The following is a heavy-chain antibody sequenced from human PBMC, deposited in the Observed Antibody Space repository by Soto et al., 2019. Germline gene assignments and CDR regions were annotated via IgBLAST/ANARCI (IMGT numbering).Heavy chain of an antibody. CDR3: ARHDRSSWFDP. V-gene: IGHV4-39*01. D-gene: IGHD3-10*01. CDR2: IYYSGST. J-gene: IGHJ5*02. CDR1: GGSISSSSYY. Sequence: QLQLQESGPGLVKPSETLSLTRTVSGGSISSSSYYWGWIRQPPGKGLEWIGSIYYSGSTYYNPSLKSRVTISVDTSKNQFSLKLSSVTAADTAVYYCARHDRSSWFDPWGQGTLVTVSS.